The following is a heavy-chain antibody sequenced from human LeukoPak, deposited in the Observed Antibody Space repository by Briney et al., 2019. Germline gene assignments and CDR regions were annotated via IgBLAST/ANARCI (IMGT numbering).Heavy chain of an antibody. CDR1: GGSISSYY. CDR3: ARGATWDAFDI. J-gene: IGHJ3*02. CDR2: IYYSGST. Sequence: SETLSLTCSVSGGSISSYYWSWIPQPPGKGLEWSGYIYYSGSTNYNPSLKSRVTISVDTSTNQFSLKLSSVTAADTAVYFCARGATWDAFDIWGQGTMVTVSS. D-gene: IGHD1-26*01. V-gene: IGHV4-59*01.